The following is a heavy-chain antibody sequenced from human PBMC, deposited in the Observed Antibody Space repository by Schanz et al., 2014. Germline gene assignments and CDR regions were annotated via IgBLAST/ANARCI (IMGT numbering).Heavy chain of an antibody. D-gene: IGHD2-2*01. CDR1: GFTFTTYA. CDR3: AKVAPAATYLDS. J-gene: IGHJ4*02. Sequence: DVQLLESGGGLVQPGESLRLSCAASGFTFTTYAMTWVRQAPGKGLEWVSDISDSGDSTHYADSVKGRFTISRDNAKNALFLQMSRLSAEDTAVYYCAKVAPAATYLDSWGLGTLVTVSS. V-gene: IGHV3-23*01. CDR2: ISDSGDST.